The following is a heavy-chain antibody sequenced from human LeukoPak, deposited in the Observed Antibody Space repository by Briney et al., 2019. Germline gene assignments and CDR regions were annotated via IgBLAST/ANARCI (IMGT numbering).Heavy chain of an antibody. Sequence: GGSLRLSCAVSGFTFSSYAMSWVRQAPGKGLEWVSTVSGSGGSTFYADSVKGRFTISRDNAKNSVYLQLNSLRDEDTAVYSCGRAQTMFWEFDGFDIWGRGTKVTVSS. CDR2: VSGSGGST. CDR3: GRAQTMFWEFDGFDI. CDR1: GFTFSSYA. V-gene: IGHV3-23*01. D-gene: IGHD3-10*02. J-gene: IGHJ3*02.